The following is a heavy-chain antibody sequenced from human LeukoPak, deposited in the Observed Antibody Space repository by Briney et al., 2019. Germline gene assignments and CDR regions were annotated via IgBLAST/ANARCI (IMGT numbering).Heavy chain of an antibody. V-gene: IGHV4-39*01. CDR3: ARLGKGIKAAHFDY. D-gene: IGHD4-23*01. Sequence: PSETLSLTCTVSGGSISSSSYYWGWIRQPPGKGLEWIGVISYSGSTYYNPSLKSRVTISVDTSKSHFSLKLSSVTAADTAIYYCARLGKGIKAAHFDYWGQGTLVTVSS. CDR1: GGSISSSSYY. J-gene: IGHJ4*02. CDR2: ISYSGST.